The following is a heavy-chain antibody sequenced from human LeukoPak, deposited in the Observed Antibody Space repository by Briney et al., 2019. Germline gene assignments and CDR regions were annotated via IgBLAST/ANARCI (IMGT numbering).Heavy chain of an antibody. D-gene: IGHD3-10*01. V-gene: IGHV1-69*05. CDR1: GGTFSTYA. CDR3: ARVFARGGAITGSYYYY. CDR2: IIPLFGTA. J-gene: IGHJ4*02. Sequence: SVKVSCKASGGTFSTYAVNWGRQAPGQGLEWMGGIIPLFGTANYAQKFRGRVTITTDESTSTAYMQLSSLRSEDTAIYYFARVFARGGAITGSYYYYWGQGTLVTVSS.